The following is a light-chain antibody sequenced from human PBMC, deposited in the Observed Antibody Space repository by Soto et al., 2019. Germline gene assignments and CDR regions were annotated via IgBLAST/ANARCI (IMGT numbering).Light chain of an antibody. J-gene: IGKJ4*01. Sequence: EIVVTQSPGTLSLSPGERATLSCRASQSVSSSYLAWYQQKPGQAPRLLIYGASSRATGIPDRFSGSGSGTDFTLTISRLEPEDFAGYSWQKYGSSPPLPFGGGTKVEIK. CDR1: QSVSSSY. CDR2: GAS. V-gene: IGKV3-20*01. CDR3: QKYGSSPPLP.